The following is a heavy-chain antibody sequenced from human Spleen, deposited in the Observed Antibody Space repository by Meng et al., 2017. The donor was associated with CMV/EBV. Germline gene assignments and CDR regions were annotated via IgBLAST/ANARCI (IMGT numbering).Heavy chain of an antibody. Sequence: QGQLQQWGAGLVKPSETLSLSCAVYGGSFSGYYWSWIRQPPGKGLEWIGEINHSGSTNYNPSLKSRVTISVGTSKNQFSLKLSSVTAADTAVYYCARGRIAAAGFFDYWGQGTLVTVSS. D-gene: IGHD6-13*01. CDR2: INHSGST. CDR1: GGSFSGYY. J-gene: IGHJ4*02. CDR3: ARGRIAAAGFFDY. V-gene: IGHV4-34*01.